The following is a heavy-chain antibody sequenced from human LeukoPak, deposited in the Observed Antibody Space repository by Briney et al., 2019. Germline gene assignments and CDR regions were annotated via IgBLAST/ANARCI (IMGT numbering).Heavy chain of an antibody. Sequence: ASVKVSCKASGYTFTSYGISWVRQAPGQGLEWMGWISAYNGNTNYAQKLQGRVTMTTDTSTSTAYMELRSLRSDDTAVYYCARDHEQWLVLRYFDYWGQGTLVTVSS. V-gene: IGHV1-18*01. D-gene: IGHD6-19*01. CDR1: GYTFTSYG. CDR3: ARDHEQWLVLRYFDY. J-gene: IGHJ4*02. CDR2: ISAYNGNT.